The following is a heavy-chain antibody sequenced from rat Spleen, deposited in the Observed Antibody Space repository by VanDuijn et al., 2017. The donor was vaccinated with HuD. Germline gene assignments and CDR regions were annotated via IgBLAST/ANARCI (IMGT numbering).Heavy chain of an antibody. J-gene: IGHJ2*01. D-gene: IGHD1-11*01. CDR1: GFTFSNAA. V-gene: IGHV10-5*01. Sequence: VQLVESGGGLVQPKESLKISCAASGFTFSNAAMYWVRQAPGKGPEWVARIRTKPHNYATYYTDSVKGRFTVSREDSKNMVYLKMDDLKTEDTAMYYCTAEAELRDDYDYWGQGVMVTVSS. CDR2: IRTKPHNYAT. CDR3: TAEAELRDDYDY.